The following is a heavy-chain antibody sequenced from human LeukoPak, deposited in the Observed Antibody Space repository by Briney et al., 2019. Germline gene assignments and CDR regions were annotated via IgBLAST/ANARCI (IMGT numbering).Heavy chain of an antibody. V-gene: IGHV3-74*01. Sequence: GGSLRLSFAASGFSFSSHGMNWVRQAPGKGLVWVSRINSDGSSTGYADSVKGRFTISRDNAKNTLYVQMNSLRAEDTAVYYCARADGWFDYWGQGTLVTVSS. CDR3: ARADGWFDY. D-gene: IGHD5-24*01. J-gene: IGHJ4*02. CDR1: GFSFSSHG. CDR2: INSDGSST.